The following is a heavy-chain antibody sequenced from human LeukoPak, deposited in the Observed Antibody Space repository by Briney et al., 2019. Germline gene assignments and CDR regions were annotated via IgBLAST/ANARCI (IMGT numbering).Heavy chain of an antibody. CDR2: SNPHSGGT. V-gene: IGHV1-2*02. D-gene: IGHD6-13*01. J-gene: IGHJ4*02. CDR1: GYAFTDYY. CDR3: MRSVGSTNLYAY. Sequence: ASVKVSFTASGYAFTDYYIHWVRHAPGQGLEWMGWSNPHSGGTNSAQKFQGSVTMTSDTFISTAYLELSKLRSDDTAVYYCMRSVGSTNLYAYWGQGTQVSVSS.